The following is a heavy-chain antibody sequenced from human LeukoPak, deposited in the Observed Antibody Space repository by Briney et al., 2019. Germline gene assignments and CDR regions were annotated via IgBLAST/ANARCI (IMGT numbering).Heavy chain of an antibody. CDR2: ISALNGNA. CDR1: GYTFTDYG. CDR3: ARDEQYQLMILDF. V-gene: IGHV1-18*01. J-gene: IGHJ4*02. D-gene: IGHD3-16*01. Sequence: GASVKVSCKASGYTFTDYGFTWVRQAPGQGLEWMGWISALNGNANYAHKFRGRVTLTRDTSTGIAYMELRSLKSDDTAVYYCARDEQYQLMILDFWGQGTLITVSS.